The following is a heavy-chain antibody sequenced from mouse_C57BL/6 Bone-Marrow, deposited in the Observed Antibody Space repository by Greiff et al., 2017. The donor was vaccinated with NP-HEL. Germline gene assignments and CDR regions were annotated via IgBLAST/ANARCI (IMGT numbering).Heavy chain of an antibody. J-gene: IGHJ3*01. CDR2: ISSGGSYT. V-gene: IGHV5-6*02. Sequence: EVKVVESGGDLVKPGGSLKLSCAASGFTFSSYGMSWVRQTPDKRLEWVATISSGGSYTYYPDSVKGRFTISRDNAKNTLYLQMSSLKSEDTAMYYCARRLLAYWGQGTLVTVSA. CDR1: GFTFSSYG. CDR3: ARRLLAY.